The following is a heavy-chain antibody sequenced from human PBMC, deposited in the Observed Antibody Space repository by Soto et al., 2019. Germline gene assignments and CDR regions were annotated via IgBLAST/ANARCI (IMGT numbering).Heavy chain of an antibody. Sequence: QEQLVESGGGLVRPGGSLRLSCAASGFTFSAYYMTWMRQAPGKGLEWVSYITSSSDYTNYAGSVKGRVTISRDNAKNSLYLQMNSLRVDDTAVYYCVREDYYGMDVWGQGTTVTVSS. V-gene: IGHV3-11*05. CDR1: GFTFSAYY. J-gene: IGHJ6*02. CDR3: VREDYYGMDV. CDR2: ITSSSDYT.